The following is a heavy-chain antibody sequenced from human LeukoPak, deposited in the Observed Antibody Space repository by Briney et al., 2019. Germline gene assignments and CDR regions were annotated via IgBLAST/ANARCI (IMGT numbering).Heavy chain of an antibody. Sequence: GGSLTLSCAASGFSFNDAWMAWVRQAPGKGLEWVGRIKSKTAGGTTDYAASVKGRFTISRDDSKNTLYLEMNSLETEDTAVYYCVTPPDWGQGTLVTVSS. CDR3: VTPPD. J-gene: IGHJ4*02. CDR2: IKSKTAGGTT. V-gene: IGHV3-15*01. CDR1: GFSFNDAW.